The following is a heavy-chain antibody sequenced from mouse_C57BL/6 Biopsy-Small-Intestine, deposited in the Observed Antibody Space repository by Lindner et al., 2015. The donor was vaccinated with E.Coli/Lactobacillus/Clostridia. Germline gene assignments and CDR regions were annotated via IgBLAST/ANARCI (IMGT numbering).Heavy chain of an antibody. CDR1: GFTFNTYA. Sequence: VQLQESGGGLAQPKGSLKLSCAASGFTFNTYAVHWVRQAPGKGLEWVARIRSKSSNYATYYGDSVKDRFTISRDDSQSMLYLQMNNLKTEDTAMYYCVRDRWDGGYWYFDVWDTGTAVTVSS. V-gene: IGHV10-3*01. J-gene: IGHJ1*03. D-gene: IGHD4-1*01. CDR3: VRDRWDGGYWYFDV. CDR2: IRSKSSNYAT.